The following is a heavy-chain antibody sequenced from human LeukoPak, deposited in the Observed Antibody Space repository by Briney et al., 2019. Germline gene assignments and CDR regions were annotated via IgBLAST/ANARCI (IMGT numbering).Heavy chain of an antibody. D-gene: IGHD6-13*01. CDR3: ARARVAAASLDY. V-gene: IGHV4-34*01. J-gene: IGHJ4*02. CDR2: INHSGST. CDR1: GGSFSGYY. Sequence: SETLSLTCAVYGGSFSGYYWSWIRQPPGKGLEWIGEINHSGSTNYNPSLKSRVTISVDTSKNQFSLQLSSVTAAATAVYYCARARVAAASLDYWGQGTLVTVSS.